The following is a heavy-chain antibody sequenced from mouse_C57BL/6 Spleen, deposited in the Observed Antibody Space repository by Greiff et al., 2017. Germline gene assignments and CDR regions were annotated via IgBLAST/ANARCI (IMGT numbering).Heavy chain of an antibody. CDR3: ARQGNGKTLDY. CDR2: ISSGGSYT. Sequence: EVQRVESGGDLVKPGGSLKLSCAASGFTFSSYGMSWVRQTPDTRLAWVATISSGGSYTYYPDSVKGRFTISRDNAKNTLYLQMSSLKTEDTAMYYCARQGNGKTLDYWGQGTTLTVSS. D-gene: IGHD2-1*01. V-gene: IGHV5-6*01. CDR1: GFTFSSYG. J-gene: IGHJ2*01.